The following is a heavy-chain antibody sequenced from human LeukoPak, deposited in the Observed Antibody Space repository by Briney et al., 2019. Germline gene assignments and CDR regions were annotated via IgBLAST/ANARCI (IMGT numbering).Heavy chain of an antibody. CDR1: GYTLTELS. Sequence: ASVKVSCKVSGYTLTELSMHWVRQAPGKGLEWMGGFDPEDGETIYAQKFQGRVTMTEDTSTDTAYMELSSLRSEDTAVYYCVTGEVGATSLWGPPIPLDYWGQGTLVTVSS. CDR3: VTGEVGATSLWGPPIPLDY. J-gene: IGHJ4*02. D-gene: IGHD1-26*01. CDR2: FDPEDGET. V-gene: IGHV1-24*01.